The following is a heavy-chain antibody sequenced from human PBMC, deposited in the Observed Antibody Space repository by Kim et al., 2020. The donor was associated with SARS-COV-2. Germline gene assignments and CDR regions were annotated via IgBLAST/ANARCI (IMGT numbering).Heavy chain of an antibody. D-gene: IGHD3-22*01. J-gene: IGHJ4*02. CDR1: GYTFTSYG. Sequence: ASVKVSCKASGYTFTSYGISWVRQAPGQGLEWMGWISAYNGNTNYAQKLQGRVTMTTDTSTSTAYMELRSLRSDDTAVYYCARDNDSSGYYGRVSPWPPFDYWGQGTLVTVSS. CDR3: ARDNDSSGYYGRVSPWPPFDY. CDR2: ISAYNGNT. V-gene: IGHV1-18*01.